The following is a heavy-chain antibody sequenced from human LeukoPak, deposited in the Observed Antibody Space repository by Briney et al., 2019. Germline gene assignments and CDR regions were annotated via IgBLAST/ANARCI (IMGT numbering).Heavy chain of an antibody. D-gene: IGHD3-22*01. J-gene: IGHJ4*02. CDR2: IYYSGST. CDR1: GGSISSSSYY. Sequence: PSETLSLTCTVSGGSISSSSYYWGWIRQPPGKGLEWIGSIYYSGSTYYNPSLKSRVTMSVDTSKNQFSLKLSSVTAADTAVYYCAREADDSSGYYPNYFDYWGQGTLVTVSS. CDR3: AREADDSSGYYPNYFDY. V-gene: IGHV4-39*07.